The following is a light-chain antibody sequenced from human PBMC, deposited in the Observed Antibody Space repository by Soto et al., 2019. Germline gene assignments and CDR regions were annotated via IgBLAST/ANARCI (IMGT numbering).Light chain of an antibody. CDR3: QQTNSFPQT. CDR2: AAS. CDR1: QGISTW. Sequence: DIQMTQSPSSVSASVGDRVTITCRASQGISTWLAWYQQKPGKAPKLLISAASNLQGGVLSRFSGSGSGTDFTLTISTLQPEDFATYYCQQTNSFPQTFGQGTKVEIK. J-gene: IGKJ1*01. V-gene: IGKV1-12*01.